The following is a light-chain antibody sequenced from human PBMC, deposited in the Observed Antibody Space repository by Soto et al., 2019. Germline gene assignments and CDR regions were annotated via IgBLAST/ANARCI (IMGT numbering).Light chain of an antibody. J-gene: IGLJ2*01. Sequence: QSVLTQPPSVSAAPGQKVTISCSGSSSNIGHNYVCWYQHLPGTAPKLLIFDNDKRPSGIPDRFSGSKAGTSATLDITGLQAGDEGEYYCVKWDSSLSVGLFGGGTKLTVI. CDR3: VKWDSSLSVGL. CDR1: SSNIGHNY. CDR2: DND. V-gene: IGLV1-51*01.